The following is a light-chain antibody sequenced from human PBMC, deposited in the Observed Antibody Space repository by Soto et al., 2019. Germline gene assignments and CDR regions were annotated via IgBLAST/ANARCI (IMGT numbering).Light chain of an antibody. V-gene: IGLV1-40*01. Sequence: QSVLTQPPSVSGAPGQRVTISCTESSSNIGAGYDVHWYQQLPGTAPKLLIYGNSNRPSGVPDRFSGSKSGTSASLAITGLQAEDDADYDCQSYDSSLSGWVFGGGTKLTVL. CDR1: SSNIGAGYD. CDR2: GNS. CDR3: QSYDSSLSGWV. J-gene: IGLJ3*02.